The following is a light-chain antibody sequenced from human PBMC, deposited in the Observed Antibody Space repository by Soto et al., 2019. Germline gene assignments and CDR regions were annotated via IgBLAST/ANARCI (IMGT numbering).Light chain of an antibody. J-gene: IGLJ1*01. Sequence: QSALTQPPSASGSPGQSVTISCTGTSSDVGDYNYVSWYQQHPGKAPKLMIYEVTKRPSGVPDRFSGSKSGNTASLTVSGLQAEDEADYYCSSSAGNNKVFGTGTKLTV. CDR1: SSDVGDYNY. V-gene: IGLV2-8*01. CDR2: EVT. CDR3: SSSAGNNKV.